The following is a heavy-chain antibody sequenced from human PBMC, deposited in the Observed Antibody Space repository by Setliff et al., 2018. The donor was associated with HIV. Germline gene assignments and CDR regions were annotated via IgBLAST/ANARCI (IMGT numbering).Heavy chain of an antibody. CDR3: ARGYHNNWANYYFDY. J-gene: IGHJ4*02. CDR1: GYTFTDYF. Sequence: ASVKVSCKASGYTFTDYFMHWVRQAPGQGLEWMGWVSPNNGDTNIPQTFQGRFTISRDNSKNTLFLQMNSLRPDDTAVYYCARGYHNNWANYYFDYWGQGTLVTVSS. D-gene: IGHD1-1*01. V-gene: IGHV1-2*02. CDR2: VSPNNGDT.